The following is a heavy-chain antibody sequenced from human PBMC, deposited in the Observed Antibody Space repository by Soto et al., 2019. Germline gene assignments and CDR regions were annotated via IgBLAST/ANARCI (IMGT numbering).Heavy chain of an antibody. J-gene: IGHJ5*02. D-gene: IGHD6-13*01. CDR3: ARGLIAAAGTHCFDP. CDR1: GYSISSSNW. V-gene: IGHV4-28*01. CDR2: IYYSGST. Sequence: SETLSLTCAVSGYSISSSNWWGWIRQPPGKGLEWIGYIYYSGSTYYNPSLKSRVTMSVDTSKNQFSLKLSSVTAVDTAVYYCARGLIAAAGTHCFDPWGQGTLVTVSS.